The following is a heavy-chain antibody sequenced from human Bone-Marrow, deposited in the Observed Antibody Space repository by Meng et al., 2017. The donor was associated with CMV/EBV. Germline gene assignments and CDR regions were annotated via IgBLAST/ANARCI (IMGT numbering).Heavy chain of an antibody. CDR1: GFTFSSYW. D-gene: IGHD3-10*01. Sequence: GESLKISCAASGFTFSSYWMSWVRQAPGKGLEWVANIKQDGSEKYYVDSVKGRFTISRDNAKNSLYLQMNSLRAEDTAVYYCASLWFDFEDPVYYFDSWGQETLVTVSS. CDR2: IKQDGSEK. J-gene: IGHJ4*02. CDR3: ASLWFDFEDPVYYFDS. V-gene: IGHV3-7*01.